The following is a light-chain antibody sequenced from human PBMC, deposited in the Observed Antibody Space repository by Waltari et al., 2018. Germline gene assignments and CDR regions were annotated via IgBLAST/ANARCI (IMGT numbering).Light chain of an antibody. CDR2: DAS. J-gene: IGKJ2*01. V-gene: IGKV3-11*01. CDR3: HQRLIWPYT. Sequence: IVLTQSPATLSLSPGERATLSCRATQSVGSYLAWSQQKPGQAPRRLISDASNRATGIPARFSGSGSGTDFTFTISSLESEDFVVYYCHQRLIWPYTFGQGTKLEIK. CDR1: QSVGSY.